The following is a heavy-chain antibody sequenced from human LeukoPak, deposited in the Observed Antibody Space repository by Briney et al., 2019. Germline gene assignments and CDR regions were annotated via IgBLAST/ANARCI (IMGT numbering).Heavy chain of an antibody. CDR3: ARGGGGAAPKFDY. CDR1: GFTFSSYW. J-gene: IGHJ4*02. CDR2: IKQDGSEK. V-gene: IGHV3-7*01. D-gene: IGHD3-16*01. Sequence: GGSLRLSCAASGFTFSSYWMSWVRQAPGKGLEWVANIKQDGSEKYYVDSVKGRFTISRDNAKNSLYLQMNSLRAEDTAVYYCARGGGGAAPKFDYWGQGTLVTVSS.